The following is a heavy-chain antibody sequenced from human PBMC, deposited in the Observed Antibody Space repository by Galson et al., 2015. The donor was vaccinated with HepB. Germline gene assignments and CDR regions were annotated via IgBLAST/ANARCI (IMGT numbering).Heavy chain of an antibody. Sequence: SLRLSCAASGFPFSSYVINWFRQAPGKGLQWVSSISGSSTYIYYADSVRGRFTISRDNAKNSLYLQLNSLRAEDTAVYYCARDLGGTGTSDYWGQGTLVTVSS. CDR3: ARDLGGTGTSDY. D-gene: IGHD3-16*01. CDR1: GFPFSSYV. J-gene: IGHJ4*02. CDR2: ISGSSTYI. V-gene: IGHV3-21*01.